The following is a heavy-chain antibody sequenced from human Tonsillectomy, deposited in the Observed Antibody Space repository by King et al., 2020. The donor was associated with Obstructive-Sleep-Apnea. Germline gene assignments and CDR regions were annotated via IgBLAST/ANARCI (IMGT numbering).Heavy chain of an antibody. J-gene: IGHJ4*02. V-gene: IGHV4-38-2*02. CDR2: IYHSGST. CDR1: GYSISSGYY. CDR3: ARVGGDYYDSSGYYYGGTIDY. D-gene: IGHD3-22*01. Sequence: VQLQESGPGLVKPSETLSLTCTVSGYSISSGYYWGWIRQPPGKGLEWIGSIYHSGSTYYNPSLKSRVTISVDTSKNQFSLKLSSVTTADTAVYYCARVGGDYYDSSGYYYGGTIDYWGQGTLVTVSS.